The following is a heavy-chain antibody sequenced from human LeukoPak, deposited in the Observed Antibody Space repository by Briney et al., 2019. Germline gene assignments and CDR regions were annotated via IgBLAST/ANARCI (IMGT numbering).Heavy chain of an antibody. Sequence: GGSLRLSCAASGFTFGSFGMNWVRQAPGKGLEWVSAISGSGGSTYYADSVKGRFTISRDNSKNTLYLQMNSLRAEDTAVYYCAKAQVGATGFDYWGQGTLVTVSS. CDR1: GFTFGSFG. V-gene: IGHV3-23*01. CDR3: AKAQVGATGFDY. CDR2: ISGSGGST. D-gene: IGHD1-26*01. J-gene: IGHJ4*02.